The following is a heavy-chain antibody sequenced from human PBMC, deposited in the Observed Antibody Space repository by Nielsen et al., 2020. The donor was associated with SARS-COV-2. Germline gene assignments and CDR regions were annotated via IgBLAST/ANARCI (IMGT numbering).Heavy chain of an antibody. Sequence: GESLKISCAASGFTFSSYGMHWVRQAPGKGLEWVAVIWYDGSNKYYADSVKGRFTISRDNSKNTLYLQMNSLRAEDTAVYYCARENIGAFDIWGQGTMVTVSS. CDR2: IWYDGSNK. CDR1: GFTFSSYG. CDR3: ARENIGAFDI. J-gene: IGHJ3*02. V-gene: IGHV3-33*01. D-gene: IGHD1/OR15-1a*01.